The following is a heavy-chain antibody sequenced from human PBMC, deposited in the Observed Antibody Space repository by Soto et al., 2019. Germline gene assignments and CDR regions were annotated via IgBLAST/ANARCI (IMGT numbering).Heavy chain of an antibody. CDR1: GFSLSNGRMG. D-gene: IGHD3-10*01. J-gene: IGHJ6*02. CDR2: FFSDVER. CDR3: ARMDGDYNYYGLDV. V-gene: IGHV2-26*02. Sequence: QVTLKESDPVLVKPTETLTLTCTVSGFSLSNGRMGVSWIRQPPGKPLEWLAHFFSDVERSYSASMQSRLTLSTDTSGSQVVLTMTNMDPVDTATYYCARMDGDYNYYGLDVWGQGTTVTVSS.